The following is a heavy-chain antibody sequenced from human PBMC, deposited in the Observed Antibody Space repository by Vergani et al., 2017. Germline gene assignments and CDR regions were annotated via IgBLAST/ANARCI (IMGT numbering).Heavy chain of an antibody. CDR2: ISSSSSYI. J-gene: IGHJ4*02. CDR3: TKGSRGYTGYFFDY. Sequence: EVQLVESGGGLVKPGGSLRLSCAASGFTFSSYTMNWVRQAPGKGLEWVSSISSSSSYIYYAHSVKGRFTISRDNARNSLYLQMNSLRADDTAVYYCTKGSRGYTGYFFDYWGQGTLATVSS. D-gene: IGHD5-12*01. CDR1: GFTFSSYT. V-gene: IGHV3-21*04.